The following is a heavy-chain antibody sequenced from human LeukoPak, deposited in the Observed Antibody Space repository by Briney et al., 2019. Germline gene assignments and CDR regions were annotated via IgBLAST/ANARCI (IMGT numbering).Heavy chain of an antibody. J-gene: IGHJ4*02. V-gene: IGHV3-48*01. Sequence: GGSLGLSCAASGFTFSDHIMNWVRQLPGKRLEWVAYVSGSGSTVYYADSVKGRFTISRDNGKSSLYLQMNSLRVEDTALYYCVRQFASWGQGTLVTVSS. CDR1: GFTFSDHI. CDR2: VSGSGSTV. CDR3: VRQFAS.